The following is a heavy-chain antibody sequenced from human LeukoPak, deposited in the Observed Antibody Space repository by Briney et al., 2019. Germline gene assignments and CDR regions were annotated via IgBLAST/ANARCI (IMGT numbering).Heavy chain of an antibody. Sequence: SETLSLTCTVSGGSISSSFYHWGWIRQPPGKGLEWIGSIYYSGNTYYNPSLKSRVTISVDTSKNQFSLRLTSVTAADTAVYYCARVIAAAGSVWGQGTLVTVSS. J-gene: IGHJ4*02. D-gene: IGHD6-13*01. CDR2: IYYSGNT. CDR3: ARVIAAAGSV. CDR1: GGSISSSFYH. V-gene: IGHV4-39*01.